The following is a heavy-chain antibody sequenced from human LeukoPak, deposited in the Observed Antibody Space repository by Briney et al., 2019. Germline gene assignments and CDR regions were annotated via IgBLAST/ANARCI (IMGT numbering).Heavy chain of an antibody. D-gene: IGHD6-13*01. V-gene: IGHV3-21*01. J-gene: IGHJ4*02. Sequence: GGSLRLSCAASGFTFSSYAMSWVRQAPGKGLEWVSAISSSSSYIYYADSVKGRFTISRDNAKNSLYLQMNSLRAEDTAVYYCARKGIAAAFFDYWGQGTLVTVSS. CDR1: GFTFSSYA. CDR3: ARKGIAAAFFDY. CDR2: ISSSSSYI.